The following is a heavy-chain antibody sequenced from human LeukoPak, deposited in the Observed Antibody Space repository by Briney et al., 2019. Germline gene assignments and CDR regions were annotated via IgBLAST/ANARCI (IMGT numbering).Heavy chain of an antibody. D-gene: IGHD2-15*01. CDR1: GGSISGYY. Sequence: SETLSLTCTVSGGSISGYYWNWIRQPPGKGLEWLGYIHSSGSTRYNPSLRSRVTMSVDTSKNQFSLKLNSVTATDTAVYYCGRAGRYCSGGSCYGENWFDPWGQGTLVTVSS. V-gene: IGHV4-59*01. J-gene: IGHJ5*02. CDR2: IHSSGST. CDR3: GRAGRYCSGGSCYGENWFDP.